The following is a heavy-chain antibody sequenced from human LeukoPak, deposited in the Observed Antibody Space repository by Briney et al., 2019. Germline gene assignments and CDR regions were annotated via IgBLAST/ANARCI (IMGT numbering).Heavy chain of an antibody. CDR3: ARSHGSYYSYYYYYYMDV. Sequence: SETLSLTCAVSGGSISSGGYSWSWIRQPPGKGLEWIGYICYSGSTYYNPSLKSRVTISVDTSKNQFSLKLSSVTAADTAVYYCARSHGSYYSYYYYYYMDVWGKGTTVTVSS. V-gene: IGHV4-30-4*07. CDR2: ICYSGST. CDR1: GGSISSGGYS. D-gene: IGHD1-26*01. J-gene: IGHJ6*03.